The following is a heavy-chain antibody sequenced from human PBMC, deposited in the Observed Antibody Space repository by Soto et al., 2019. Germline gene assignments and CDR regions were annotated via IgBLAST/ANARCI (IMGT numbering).Heavy chain of an antibody. D-gene: IGHD2-15*01. CDR3: ARGKGGGSSGNDAFDI. Sequence: GGSLRLSCAASGFTFSSYSMNWVRQAPGKGLEWVSSISSSSSYIYYADSVKGRFTISRDNAKNSLYLQMNSLRAEDTAVYYCARGKGGGSSGNDAFDIWGQGTMVTVSS. CDR2: ISSSSSYI. V-gene: IGHV3-21*01. J-gene: IGHJ3*02. CDR1: GFTFSSYS.